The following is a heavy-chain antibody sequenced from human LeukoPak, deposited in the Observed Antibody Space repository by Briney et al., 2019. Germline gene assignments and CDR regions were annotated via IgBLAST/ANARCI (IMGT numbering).Heavy chain of an antibody. CDR3: AKDYAEGFDL. CDR1: GFTFSDYA. Sequence: GGSLRLSCAASGFTFSDYALSWVRQPPGKGLEWVSAISGSGGRTYYPESLKGRFTISRDNSKNTVLLQMKSLRAEDTAEYYCAKDYAEGFDLWGQGSQVTVSP. D-gene: IGHD4-17*01. J-gene: IGHJ4*02. V-gene: IGHV3-23*01. CDR2: ISGSGGRT.